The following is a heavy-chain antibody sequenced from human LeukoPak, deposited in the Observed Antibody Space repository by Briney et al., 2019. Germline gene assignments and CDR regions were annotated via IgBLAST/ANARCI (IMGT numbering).Heavy chain of an antibody. D-gene: IGHD3-10*01. CDR1: GGSITTFY. V-gene: IGHV4-59*01. Sequence: SETLSLTCTVSGGSITTFYWSWIRQPPGKGLEWISYIYNSGSTNYNPSLKSRVTISVDTSKNQVSLKVRSVTAADTAVYYCARSTRSWFDPWGQGTLVTVSS. CDR3: ARSTRSWFDP. CDR2: IYNSGST. J-gene: IGHJ5*02.